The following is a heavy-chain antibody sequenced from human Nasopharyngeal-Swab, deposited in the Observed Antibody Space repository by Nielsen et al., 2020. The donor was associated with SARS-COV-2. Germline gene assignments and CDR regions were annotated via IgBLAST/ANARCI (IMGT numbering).Heavy chain of an antibody. CDR3: AREAGRNYYGMDV. CDR2: ISYDGSNK. J-gene: IGHJ6*02. CDR1: GFTFSSYA. Sequence: GESLKISCAASGFTFSSYAMHWVRQAPGKGLEWVAVISYDGSNKYYADSVKGRFTISRDNSKNTLYLQMNSLRAEDTAVYYCAREAGRNYYGMDVWGQGTTVTVSS. V-gene: IGHV3-30-3*01.